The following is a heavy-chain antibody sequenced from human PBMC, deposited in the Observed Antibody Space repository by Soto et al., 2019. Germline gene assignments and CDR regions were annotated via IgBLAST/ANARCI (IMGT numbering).Heavy chain of an antibody. J-gene: IGHJ3*02. CDR2: ISWNSGSI. CDR3: AKDLLEYSSPGAFDI. V-gene: IGHV3-9*01. D-gene: IGHD6-6*01. Sequence: PGGSLRLSSAASGFTFDDYAMHWVRQAPGKGLEWVSGISWNSGSIGYADSVKGRFTISRDNAKNSLYLQMNSLRAEDTALYYCAKDLLEYSSPGAFDIWGQGTMVTVSS. CDR1: GFTFDDYA.